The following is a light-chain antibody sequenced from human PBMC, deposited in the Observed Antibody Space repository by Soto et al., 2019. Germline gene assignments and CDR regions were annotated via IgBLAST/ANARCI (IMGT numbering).Light chain of an antibody. CDR2: YDN. CDR1: SSNIGNNV. J-gene: IGLJ1*01. V-gene: IGLV1-36*01. CDR3: ASWDDSLNGYL. Sequence: QSVLTQPPSVSEAPRQRVTISCSGSSSNIGNNVVNWYQQFPGRSPKLLIYYDNLVAPGVSDRFSGSRSGTSASLAISGLQSEDEADYYCASWDDSLNGYLFGTGTKLTVL.